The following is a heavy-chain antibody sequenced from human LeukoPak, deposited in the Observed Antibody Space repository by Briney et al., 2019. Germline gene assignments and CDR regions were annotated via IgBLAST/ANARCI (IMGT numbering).Heavy chain of an antibody. CDR1: GYTFTSYD. CDR3: ARLHWESGGIYFYYYMDV. J-gene: IGHJ6*03. D-gene: IGHD3-16*01. V-gene: IGHV1-8*01. CDR2: MNPNNGNT. Sequence: SSVKVSCKASGYTFTSYDINWVRQAPGQGLEWMASMNPNNGNTAYARKFQGRVTMTRNTSIGTAYLELSALRSEDTAVYYCARLHWESGGIYFYYYMDVWGKGTTVTVSS.